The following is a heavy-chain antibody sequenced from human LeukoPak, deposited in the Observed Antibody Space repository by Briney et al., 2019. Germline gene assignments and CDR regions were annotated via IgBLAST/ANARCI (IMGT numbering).Heavy chain of an antibody. V-gene: IGHV4-34*01. CDR2: INHSGST. J-gene: IGHJ2*01. CDR1: GFTFSNAW. D-gene: IGHD6-13*01. Sequence: GSLRLSCAASGFTFSNAWMSWVRQPPGKGLEWIGEINHSGSTNYNPSLKSRVTISVDTSKNQFSLKLSSVTAADTAVYYCARVGQQLPKWYFDLWGRGTLVTVSS. CDR3: ARVGQQLPKWYFDL.